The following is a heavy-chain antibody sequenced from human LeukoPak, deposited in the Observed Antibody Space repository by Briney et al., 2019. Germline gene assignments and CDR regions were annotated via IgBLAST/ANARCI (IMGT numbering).Heavy chain of an antibody. CDR3: ARPGASSPGNWFAS. CDR1: GYTFTSYG. V-gene: IGHV1-3*04. D-gene: IGHD6-13*01. CDR2: INTADGNT. J-gene: IGHJ5*01. Sequence: ASVKVSCKASGYTFTSYGISWVRQAPGQGPEWMGWINTADGNTKYSQKFQGRVTITRDTFARTVYLELTSLRSEDTAVYYCARPGASSPGNWFASWGQGTLVTVSS.